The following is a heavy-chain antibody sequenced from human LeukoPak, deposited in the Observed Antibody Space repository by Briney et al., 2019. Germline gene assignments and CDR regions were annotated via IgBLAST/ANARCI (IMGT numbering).Heavy chain of an antibody. D-gene: IGHD3-22*01. Sequence: GGSLRLSCAASGFTFSRYTMNWVRQAPGKGLEWVSSISGSSTYIYYADSVKGRFTISRDNAKNSLFLQMNSLRAEDTAVYYCARGRYYYDSSGYFDYWGQGTLVTVSS. J-gene: IGHJ4*02. V-gene: IGHV3-21*01. CDR2: ISGSSTYI. CDR3: ARGRYYYDSSGYFDY. CDR1: GFTFSRYT.